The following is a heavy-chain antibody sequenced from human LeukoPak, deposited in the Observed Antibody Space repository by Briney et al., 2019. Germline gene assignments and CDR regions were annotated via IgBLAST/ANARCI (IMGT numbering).Heavy chain of an antibody. V-gene: IGHV5-51*01. CDR3: ASTSGSYYFDY. CDR2: IYPGDSDT. Sequence: GESLQISCRGSGYSFTNYWIGWVRQMPGKGLEWMGIIYPGDSDTRYSPSFQGQVTISADKSISTAYLQWSSLQASDTAMYYCASTSGSYYFDYWGQGTLVTVSS. J-gene: IGHJ4*02. CDR1: GYSFTNYW.